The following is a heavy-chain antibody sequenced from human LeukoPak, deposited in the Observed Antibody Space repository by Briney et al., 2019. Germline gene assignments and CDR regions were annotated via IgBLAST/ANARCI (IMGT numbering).Heavy chain of an antibody. D-gene: IGHD5-18*01. V-gene: IGHV5-51*01. CDR2: IYPGGSNG. Sequence: GESLKISCKCSGFDFTAYGIAWVRQLPGKGLEWMGNIYPGGSNGSYSPSFQGQVTMSADKSITTVYLQWSSLKASDTAMYYCARHFHSAWFGFWGQGSLVTVSS. CDR1: GFDFTAYG. CDR3: ARHFHSAWFGF. J-gene: IGHJ4*02.